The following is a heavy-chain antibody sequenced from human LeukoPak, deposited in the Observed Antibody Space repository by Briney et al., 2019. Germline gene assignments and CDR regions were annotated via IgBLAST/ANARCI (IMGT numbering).Heavy chain of an antibody. CDR2: FDPEDGET. J-gene: IGHJ4*02. D-gene: IGHD6-6*01. CDR3: GAGYSSSLQIDY. V-gene: IGHV1-24*01. CDR1: GYTLTELS. Sequence: ASVKVSCKVSGYTLTELSMHWVQQAPGKGLEWMGGFDPEDGETIYAQKFQGRVTMTEDTSTDTAYMELSSLRSEDTVVYYCGAGYSSSLQIDYWGQGTLVTVSS.